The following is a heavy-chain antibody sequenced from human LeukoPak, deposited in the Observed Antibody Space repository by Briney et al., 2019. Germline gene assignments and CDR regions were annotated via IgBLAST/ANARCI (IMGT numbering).Heavy chain of an antibody. D-gene: IGHD2-15*01. CDR3: ARGGYCSGGSCYEGGNWFDP. Sequence: RASVKVSCKASGYTFTSYDINWVRQATGQGLEWMGWISAYNGNTNYAQKLQGRVTMTTDTSTSTAYMELRSLRSDDTAVYYCARGGYCSGGSCYEGGNWFDPWGQGTLVTVSS. CDR1: GYTFTSYD. V-gene: IGHV1-18*01. CDR2: ISAYNGNT. J-gene: IGHJ5*02.